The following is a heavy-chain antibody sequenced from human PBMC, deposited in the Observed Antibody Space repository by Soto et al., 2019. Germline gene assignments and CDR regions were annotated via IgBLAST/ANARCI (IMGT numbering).Heavy chain of an antibody. V-gene: IGHV3-23*01. Sequence: QAGGSLRLSCVASGFIFSDYAMTWVRQAPGKGLEWVSVISDTGGTIYYADSVKGRFTISRDNSKNSLYLQLNSLRADDTAIYYCAKPLTPSVAATVLDNWGQGALVTVSS. D-gene: IGHD3-9*01. J-gene: IGHJ4*02. CDR3: AKPLTPSVAATVLDN. CDR2: ISDTGGTI. CDR1: GFIFSDYA.